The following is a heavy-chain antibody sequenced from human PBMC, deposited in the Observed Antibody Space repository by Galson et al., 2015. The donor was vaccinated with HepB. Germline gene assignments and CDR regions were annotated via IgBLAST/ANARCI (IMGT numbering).Heavy chain of an antibody. J-gene: IGHJ5*02. V-gene: IGHV1-18*01. CDR2: INGYNDDT. CDR1: GYTFTDFG. Sequence: SVKVSCKAFGYTFTDFGITWVRQAPGQGLEWMGWINGYNDDTNYAQTLQGRVTMTTDTSTNTAYMELKSLTCDDTAVYYCARDRSYDDTSDPIDLWGRGTPVTVSS. CDR3: ARDRSYDDTSDPIDL. D-gene: IGHD3-22*01.